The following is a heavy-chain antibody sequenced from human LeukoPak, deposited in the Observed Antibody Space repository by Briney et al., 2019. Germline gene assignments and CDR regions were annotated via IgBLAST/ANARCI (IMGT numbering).Heavy chain of an antibody. D-gene: IGHD4/OR15-4a*01. CDR3: AKVSLNMVNDAFDI. CDR2: IRYDGSRK. Sequence: TGGSLRLSCAASGFIFSSYGMHWVGQAPDKGLEWVAFIRYDGSRKYYADSVKGRFTISRDNSKNTLYLQMNSLRAEDTAMYYCAKVSLNMVNDAFDIWGQGTMVSVSS. J-gene: IGHJ3*02. CDR1: GFIFSSYG. V-gene: IGHV3-30*02.